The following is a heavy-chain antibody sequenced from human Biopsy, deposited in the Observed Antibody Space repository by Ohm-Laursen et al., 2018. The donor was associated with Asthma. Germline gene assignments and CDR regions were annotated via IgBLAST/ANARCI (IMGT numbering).Heavy chain of an antibody. V-gene: IGHV3-11*01. J-gene: IGHJ4*02. CDR1: GFTFSDYY. CDR3: ARDSYSSGLYDDFES. D-gene: IGHD6-19*01. CDR2: INGKSNSI. Sequence: GSLRLSCTASGFTFSDYYMSWIRQAPGKGLEWISYINGKSNSIEYADSVKGRFTISRDNAKNSLYLQMNSLRAEDTAVYYCARDSYSSGLYDDFESWGQGTLVTVSP.